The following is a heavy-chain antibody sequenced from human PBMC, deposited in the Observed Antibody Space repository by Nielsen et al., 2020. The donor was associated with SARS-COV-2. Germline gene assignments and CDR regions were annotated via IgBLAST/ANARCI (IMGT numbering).Heavy chain of an antibody. CDR2: IGHSGNT. D-gene: IGHD1-1*01. Sequence: SETLSPTCGVYGGSFSDYYWNWIRQSPGKGLEWIGQIGHSGNTNYNPSLKSRVTMSVDTSKRQFSLKLNSVTAADAADYYCAGGVPPTGMLFDFWGLGTRVIVSS. CDR3: AGGVPPTGMLFDF. J-gene: IGHJ4*02. V-gene: IGHV4-34*01. CDR1: GGSFSDYY.